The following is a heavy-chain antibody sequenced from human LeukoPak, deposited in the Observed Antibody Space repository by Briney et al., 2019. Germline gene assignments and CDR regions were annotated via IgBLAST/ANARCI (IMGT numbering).Heavy chain of an antibody. V-gene: IGHV4-39*01. CDR2: IYYSGST. Sequence: PSETLSLTCTVSGGSISSSSYYWGWIRQPPGKGLEWIGSIYYSGSTYYNPSLKSRVTISVDTSKNQFSLKLSSVTAADTAVYYCARGNGMLRGSYGRFRWFDPWGQGTLVTVSS. CDR3: ARGNGMLRGSYGRFRWFDP. D-gene: IGHD1-26*01. CDR1: GGSISSSSYY. J-gene: IGHJ5*02.